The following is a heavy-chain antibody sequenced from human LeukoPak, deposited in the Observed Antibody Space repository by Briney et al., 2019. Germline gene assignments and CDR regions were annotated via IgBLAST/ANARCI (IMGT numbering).Heavy chain of an antibody. V-gene: IGHV1-2*02. CDR3: ARLRAHLGPDTAMPYY. D-gene: IGHD5-18*01. Sequence: GASVKVSCKASGYTFTGYYMHWVRQAPGQGLEWMGWINPNSGGTNYAQKFQGRVTMTRDKSISTAYLQWSSLKASDTAMYYCARLRAHLGPDTAMPYYWGQGTLVTVSS. CDR1: GYTFTGYY. CDR2: INPNSGGT. J-gene: IGHJ4*02.